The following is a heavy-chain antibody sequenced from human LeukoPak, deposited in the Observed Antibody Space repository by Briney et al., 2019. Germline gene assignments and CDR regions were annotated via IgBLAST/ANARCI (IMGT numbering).Heavy chain of an antibody. CDR3: AKEYCSGGSCYSKY. Sequence: GGSLRLSCAASGFTFSRNAMSWVRQAPGKGLEWVSTISGSDNDTYYADSVKGRFTISRDNSKNTLYLQMNSLRAEDTAVYYCAKEYCSGGSCYSKYWGQGTLVTVSS. D-gene: IGHD2-15*01. CDR2: ISGSDNDT. CDR1: GFTFSRNA. J-gene: IGHJ4*02. V-gene: IGHV3-23*01.